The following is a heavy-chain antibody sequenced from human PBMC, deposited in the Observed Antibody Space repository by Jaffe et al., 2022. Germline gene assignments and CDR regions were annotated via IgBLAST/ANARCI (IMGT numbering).Heavy chain of an antibody. Sequence: QVQLVQSGSELKKPGASVKVSCKASGYTFTSYAMNWVRQAPGQGLEWMGWINTNTGNPTYAQGFTGRFVFSLDTSVSTAYLQISSLKAEDTAVYYCAGGGIIDFYGDYVSLYYYYYYMDVWGKGTTVTVSS. CDR3: AGGGIIDFYGDYVSLYYYYYYMDV. J-gene: IGHJ6*03. CDR1: GYTFTSYA. D-gene: IGHD4-17*01. V-gene: IGHV7-4-1*02. CDR2: INTNTGNP.